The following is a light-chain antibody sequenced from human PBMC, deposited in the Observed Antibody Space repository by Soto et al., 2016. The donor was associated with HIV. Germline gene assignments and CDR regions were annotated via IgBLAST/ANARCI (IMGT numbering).Light chain of an antibody. V-gene: IGKV1-33*01. CDR1: QDISNY. CDR2: DAS. J-gene: IGKJ3*01. Sequence: DIQMTQSPSSLSAPVGDRVTITCQASQDISNYLNWYQQKPGKAPKLLIYDASNLETGVPSRFSGSGSGTYFTFTISSLQPEDIATYYCQQRLSFGPGTKVDIK. CDR3: QQRLS.